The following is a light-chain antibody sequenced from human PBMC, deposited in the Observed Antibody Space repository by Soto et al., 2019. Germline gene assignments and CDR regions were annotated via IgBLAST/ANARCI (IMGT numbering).Light chain of an antibody. CDR3: AAWDDSLNGVV. V-gene: IGLV1-44*01. J-gene: IGLJ2*01. Sequence: QSVLTQPPSASGTPGQRVTISCSGSSSNIGSNSVNWYQQLPGTAPKLLMYSSNQRPSGVPGRFSGSKSGTSASLAISGLQSEDEADYYCAAWDDSLNGVVFGGGTKLTVL. CDR1: SSNIGSNS. CDR2: SSN.